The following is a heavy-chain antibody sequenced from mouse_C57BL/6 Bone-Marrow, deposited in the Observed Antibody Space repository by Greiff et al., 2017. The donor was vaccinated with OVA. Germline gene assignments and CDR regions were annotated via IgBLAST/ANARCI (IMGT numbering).Heavy chain of an antibody. CDR3: TELLYFDY. V-gene: IGHV14-4*01. CDR2: IDPENGDT. CDR1: GFNIKDDY. J-gene: IGHJ2*01. Sequence: VQLQPSGAALVRPGASVKLSCTASGFNIKDDYMHWVKQRPEQGLEWIGWIDPENGDTEYASKFQGKATITADTSSNTAYLQLSSLTSEDTAVYYCTELLYFDYWGQGTTLTVSS.